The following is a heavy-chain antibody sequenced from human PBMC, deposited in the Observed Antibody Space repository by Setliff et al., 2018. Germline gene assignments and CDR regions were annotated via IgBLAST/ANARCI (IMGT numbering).Heavy chain of an antibody. V-gene: IGHV1-3*01. D-gene: IGHD1-26*01. CDR1: GYTFANYG. CDR3: VRSGKFGMRFWFDQ. CDR2: INAGNGDT. J-gene: IGHJ5*02. Sequence: ASVKVSCKASGYTFANYGLHWVRQAPGQRLEWMGWINAGNGDTKFSQKFQDTITMTADTSASTAYMELSSLTSDDTAFYYCVRSGKFGMRFWFDQWGLGTLVTV.